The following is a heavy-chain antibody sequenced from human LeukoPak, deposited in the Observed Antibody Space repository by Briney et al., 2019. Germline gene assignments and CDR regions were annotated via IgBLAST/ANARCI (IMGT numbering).Heavy chain of an antibody. CDR1: GYTFTSYA. V-gene: IGHV7-4-1*02. CDR2: INTNTGNP. Sequence: ASVKVSCKASGYTFTSYAMNWVRQAPGQGLEWMGWINTNTGNPTYAQGFTGRFVFSLDTSVSTAYLQISSLKAEDTAVYYCARAPARYCSSTSCSENYYYYGMDVWGQGTTVTVSS. CDR3: ARAPARYCSSTSCSENYYYYGMDV. J-gene: IGHJ6*02. D-gene: IGHD2-2*01.